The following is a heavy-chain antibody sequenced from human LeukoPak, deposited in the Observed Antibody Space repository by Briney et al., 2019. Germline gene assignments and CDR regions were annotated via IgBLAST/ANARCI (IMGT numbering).Heavy chain of an antibody. V-gene: IGHV3-66*02. Sequence: PGGSLRLSCAASGFTVSSNYMSWVRQAPGKGLEWVSVIYSGGSTYYADSVKGRFTISRDNSKNTLYLQMNSLRAEDTAVYYCARDGVVSTIFEVVTHMDVWGKGTTVTVSS. CDR1: GFTVSSNY. D-gene: IGHD3-3*01. CDR3: ARDGVVSTIFEVVTHMDV. J-gene: IGHJ6*03. CDR2: IYSGGST.